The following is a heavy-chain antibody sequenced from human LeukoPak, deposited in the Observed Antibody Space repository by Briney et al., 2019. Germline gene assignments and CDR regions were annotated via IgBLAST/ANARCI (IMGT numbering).Heavy chain of an antibody. D-gene: IGHD6-19*01. CDR1: GFTFSSYA. J-gene: IGHJ4*02. CDR2: ISGSGGST. V-gene: IGHV3-23*01. CDR3: ARATYSSGWYGKTIDY. Sequence: AGGSLRVSCAASGFTFSSYAMSWVRQAPGKGLEWVAAISGSGGSTYYADSVKGRFTISRDNSKNTLYLQMNSLRAEDPAVYYCARATYSSGWYGKTIDYWGQGTLVTVSS.